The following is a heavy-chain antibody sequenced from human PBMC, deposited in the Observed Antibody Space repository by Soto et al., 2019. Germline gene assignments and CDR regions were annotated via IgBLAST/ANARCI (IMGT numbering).Heavy chain of an antibody. CDR1: GASIARGAYY. V-gene: IGHV4-31*03. CDR2: IYYRGNT. D-gene: IGHD2-2*01. Sequence: QVRLRESGPGLLKPSQTLSLTCTVSGASIARGAYYWTWIRQPPGPGLEWLGYIYYRGNTYYNPSLERRVFTSVDTSHNHSSLRVTSVTAADTAVYYCARSGYASTAVYHWGQGTRVTVYS. CDR3: ARSGYASTAVYH. J-gene: IGHJ5*02.